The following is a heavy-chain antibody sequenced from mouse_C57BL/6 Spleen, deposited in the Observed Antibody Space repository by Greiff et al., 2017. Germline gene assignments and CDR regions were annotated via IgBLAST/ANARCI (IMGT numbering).Heavy chain of an antibody. Sequence: QVQLQQSGAELVRPGTSVKVSCKASGYAFTNYLIEWVKQRPGQGLEWIGVINPGSGGTNYNEKFKGKATLTAAKPSSTAYMQLSRLTSEDSAVYFCERSSRSSPSWFAYWGQGTLVTVSA. D-gene: IGHD1-1*01. CDR3: ERSSRSSPSWFAY. J-gene: IGHJ3*01. CDR2: INPGSGGT. V-gene: IGHV1-54*01. CDR1: GYAFTNYL.